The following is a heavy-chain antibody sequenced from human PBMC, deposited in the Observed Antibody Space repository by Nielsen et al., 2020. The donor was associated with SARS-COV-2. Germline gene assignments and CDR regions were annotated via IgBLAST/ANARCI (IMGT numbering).Heavy chain of an antibody. CDR2: IRGSGV. D-gene: IGHD2-2*01. Sequence: GGSLRLSCAASGFIFSNYAMSWVRQAPGKGLEWVSTIRGSGVYADSVKGRFTISRDNSKDTLYLQLNSLRADDTAVYYCAKDFCSSTSCPPWYYYYGMDVWGQGTTVTVSS. CDR3: AKDFCSSTSCPPWYYYYGMDV. V-gene: IGHV3-23*01. CDR1: GFIFSNYA. J-gene: IGHJ6*02.